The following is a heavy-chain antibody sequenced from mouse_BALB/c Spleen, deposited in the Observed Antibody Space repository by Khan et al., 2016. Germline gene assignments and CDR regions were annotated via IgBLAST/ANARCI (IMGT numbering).Heavy chain of an antibody. CDR2: ILPGTDST. CDR3: ARGAS. V-gene: IGHV1-9*01. CDR1: GYTFSRYW. Sequence: QVRLQQSGAELMKPGASVKISCKASGYTFSRYWIEWIKERPGHGLEWIGEILPGTDSTNYNDKFKGKAAFTAESSSSTAYIQLNSLTSEDSAGYYSARGASWGQGTLVTVSA. J-gene: IGHJ3*01.